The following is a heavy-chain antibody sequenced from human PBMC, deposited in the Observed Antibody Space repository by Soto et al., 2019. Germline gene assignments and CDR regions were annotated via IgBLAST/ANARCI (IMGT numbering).Heavy chain of an antibody. D-gene: IGHD3-3*02. CDR2: TYYRSKWYN. CDR1: GDSVSSNSSA. Sequence: SQTRSLTLAISGDSVSSNSSAWNWIRQSPSRVLEWLGRTYYRSKWYNDYAVSVKSRITINPDTSKNQFSLQLNSVTPEDTAVYYCASAQPFARLLDYHYHGKDVWGQRTTVTVYS. V-gene: IGHV6-1*01. CDR3: ASAQPFARLLDYHYHGKDV. J-gene: IGHJ6*02.